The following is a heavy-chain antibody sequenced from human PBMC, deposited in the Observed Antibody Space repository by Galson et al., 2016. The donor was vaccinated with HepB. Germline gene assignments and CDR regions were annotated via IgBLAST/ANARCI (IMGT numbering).Heavy chain of an antibody. V-gene: IGHV3-7*01. D-gene: IGHD2-2*03. Sequence: SLRLSCAASGFTFNSYWMSWVRQAPGKGLEWVANIKKDGSEKYYVDSVKGRFTISRDNAKNSLYLQMNSLRAEDTAVYYCARDGGYRTSSNCRGDGFDIWGQGTMVTVSS. CDR1: GFTFNSYW. J-gene: IGHJ3*02. CDR3: ARDGGYRTSSNCRGDGFDI. CDR2: IKKDGSEK.